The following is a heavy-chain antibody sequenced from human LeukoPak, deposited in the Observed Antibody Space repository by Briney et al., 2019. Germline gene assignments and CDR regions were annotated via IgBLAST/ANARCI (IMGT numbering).Heavy chain of an antibody. CDR1: GFTFSSYA. CDR3: AKEPDILTGYYNDY. CDR2: ISGSGGST. V-gene: IGHV3-23*01. D-gene: IGHD3-9*01. Sequence: GGSLRLSCAAPGFTFSSYAMSWVRQAPGKGLEWVSAISGSGGSTYYADSVKGRFTISRDNSKNTLYLQMNSLRAEDTAVYYCAKEPDILTGYYNDYWGQGTLVTVSS. J-gene: IGHJ4*02.